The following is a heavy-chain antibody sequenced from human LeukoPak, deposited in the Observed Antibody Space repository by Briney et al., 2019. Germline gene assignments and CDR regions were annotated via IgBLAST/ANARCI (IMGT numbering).Heavy chain of an antibody. CDR1: GDSVSSNSAA. CDR2: TYYRSKWFK. D-gene: IGHD1-7*01. J-gene: IGHJ4*02. V-gene: IGHV6-1*01. Sequence: SQTLSLTCAISGDSVSSNSAAWNWIRQSPLRGLEWLGRTYYRSKWFKYYAVSVKSRITINPDTSKNQFSLQLNSVTPEDTAVYFRARGGGGTLNYWGQGTLVTVSS. CDR3: ARGGGGTLNY.